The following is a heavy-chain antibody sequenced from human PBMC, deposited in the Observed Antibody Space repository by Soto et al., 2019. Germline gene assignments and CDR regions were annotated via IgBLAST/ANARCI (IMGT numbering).Heavy chain of an antibody. CDR1: GFSLTSGVG. D-gene: IGHD5-12*01. CDR3: AHIDPEIVTVGGHGGFDS. CDR2: IYWDDDK. Sequence: QITLKESGPTLVRPPQTLTLTCTFSGFSLTSGVGVGWIRQPPGKALEWLALIYWDDDKRYSPSLKNRLTITQDTSKTPLVLTMTNVGPVDTATYFCAHIDPEIVTVGGHGGFDSWGPGTLVPVSS. V-gene: IGHV2-5*02. J-gene: IGHJ4*02.